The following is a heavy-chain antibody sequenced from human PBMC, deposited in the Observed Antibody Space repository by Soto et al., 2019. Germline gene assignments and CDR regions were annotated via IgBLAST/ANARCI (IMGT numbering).Heavy chain of an antibody. CDR3: ARASSSWYYYYGMDV. J-gene: IGHJ6*02. Sequence: GASVKVSCKASGYTFTSYDINWVRQATGQGLEWMGWMNPNSGNTGYAQKFQGRVTMTRNTSISTAYMELSSLRSEDTAVYYCARASSSWYYYYGMDVWGQGTTVTVSS. CDR2: MNPNSGNT. D-gene: IGHD6-13*01. V-gene: IGHV1-8*01. CDR1: GYTFTSYD.